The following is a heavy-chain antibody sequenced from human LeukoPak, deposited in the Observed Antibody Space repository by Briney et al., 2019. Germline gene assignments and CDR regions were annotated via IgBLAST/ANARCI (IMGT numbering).Heavy chain of an antibody. V-gene: IGHV1-3*03. CDR2: INAGNGNT. CDR1: GYTFTSYA. D-gene: IGHD5-24*01. CDR3: ARGTVEMATIVPYYYYYMDV. Sequence: GASVKVSCKASGYTFTSYAMHWVRQAPGQRLEWMGWINAGNGNTKYSQEFQGGVTITRDTSASTAYMELSSLRSEDMAVYYCARGTVEMATIVPYYYYYMDVWGKGTTVTVSS. J-gene: IGHJ6*03.